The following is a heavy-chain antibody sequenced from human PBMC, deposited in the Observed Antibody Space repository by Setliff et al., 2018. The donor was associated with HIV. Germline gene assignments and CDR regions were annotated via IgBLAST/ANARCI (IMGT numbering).Heavy chain of an antibody. CDR2: ISNRGNTI. V-gene: IGHV3-48*03. Sequence: QTGGSLRLSCAASGFTFATYAMNWVRQAPGKGLEWVSYISNRGNTIYYADSVKGRFTISRDNAKNSLYLQMRSLRAEDTAVYYCARSEKYCSTVSCFRGHYGMDVWGQGTAVTVSS. CDR1: GFTFATYA. CDR3: ARSEKYCSTVSCFRGHYGMDV. J-gene: IGHJ6*02. D-gene: IGHD2-2*01.